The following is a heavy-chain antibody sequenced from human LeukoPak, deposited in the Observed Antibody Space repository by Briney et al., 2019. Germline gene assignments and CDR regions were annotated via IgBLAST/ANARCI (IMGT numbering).Heavy chain of an antibody. CDR3: ASISNLLYYFDS. Sequence: GGSLRLSCAASGFTVSSNYMSWVRQAPGKGLEWVSLIYTGGNTYYADSVKGRFTLSRDNSKNTVYLQMNSLRVEDTAMYYCASISNLLYYFDSWGQGTLVTVSS. CDR2: IYTGGNT. V-gene: IGHV3-66*01. CDR1: GFTVSSNY. J-gene: IGHJ4*02.